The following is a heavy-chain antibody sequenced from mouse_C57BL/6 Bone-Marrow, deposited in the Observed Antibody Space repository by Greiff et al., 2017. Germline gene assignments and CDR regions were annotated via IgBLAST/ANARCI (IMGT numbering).Heavy chain of an antibody. Sequence: EVQRVESGGGLVKPGGSLKLSCAASGFTFSSYAMSWVRQTPGKRLEWIATISDGGSYTYYPDNVKGRFTISRDNANNNLYLQLSHLKSEDTAMYYCAREQDGSGYWSFDVWGTGTTVTVSA. D-gene: IGHD1-1*01. J-gene: IGHJ1*03. CDR3: AREQDGSGYWSFDV. CDR1: GFTFSSYA. V-gene: IGHV5-4*01. CDR2: ISDGGSYT.